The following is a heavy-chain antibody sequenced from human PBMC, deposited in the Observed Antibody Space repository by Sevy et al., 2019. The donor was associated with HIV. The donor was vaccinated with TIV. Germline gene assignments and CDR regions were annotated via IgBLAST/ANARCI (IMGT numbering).Heavy chain of an antibody. V-gene: IGHV3-74*01. J-gene: IGHJ4*02. CDR2: INPGGTST. CDR3: SRAITGEGGGVGY. CDR1: GFTFSNYW. D-gene: IGHD5-12*01. Sequence: GGSLRLSCAASGFTFSNYWMHWVRQAPGKGLVWVSRINPGGTSTDYADSVKGRFTISRDNAKNSLYLQMNSLRAEDTAVYYWSRAITGEGGGVGYWGQGTLVTVSS.